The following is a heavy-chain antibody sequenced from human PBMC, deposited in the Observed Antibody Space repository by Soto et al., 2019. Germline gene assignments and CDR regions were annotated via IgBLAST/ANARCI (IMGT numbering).Heavy chain of an antibody. J-gene: IGHJ5*02. CDR3: ARDHEVQRTDYYDSSGSNWFDP. CDR1: GGTFSSYA. D-gene: IGHD3-22*01. Sequence: SVKVSCKASGGTFSSYAISWVRQAPGQGLEWMGGIIPIFGTANYAQKFQGRVTITADKSASTAYMELSSLRSEDTAVYYCARDHEVQRTDYYDSSGSNWFDPWGQGTLVTVSS. CDR2: IIPIFGTA. V-gene: IGHV1-69*06.